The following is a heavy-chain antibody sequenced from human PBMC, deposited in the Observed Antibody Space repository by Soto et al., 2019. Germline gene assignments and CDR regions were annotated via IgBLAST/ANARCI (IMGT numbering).Heavy chain of an antibody. CDR3: VKGYCTNGVCYPSDAFDI. Sequence: PGGSLRLSCAASGFTFSSYAMSWVRQAPGKGLEWVSAISGSGGSTYYADSVKGRFTISRDNSKNTLYLQMNSLRAEDTAVYYCVKGYCTNGVCYPSDAFDIWGQGTMVTVS. J-gene: IGHJ3*02. CDR2: ISGSGGST. CDR1: GFTFSSYA. D-gene: IGHD2-8*01. V-gene: IGHV3-23*01.